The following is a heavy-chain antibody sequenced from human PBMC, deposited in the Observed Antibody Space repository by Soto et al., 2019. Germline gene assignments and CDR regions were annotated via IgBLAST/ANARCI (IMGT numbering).Heavy chain of an antibody. CDR1: GGSFGNYY. J-gene: IGHJ4*02. CDR3: ARLGEFGLLIDY. V-gene: IGHV4-34*01. D-gene: IGHD3-10*01. CDR2: VNHSGEA. Sequence: SETLSLTCGVYGGSFGNYYWIWVRQPPGKGLEWIGEVNHSGEATYNPSLQSRVSISLDTSNNHFPLKLSSVTAADTAVYYCARLGEFGLLIDYWGQGTLVTVSS.